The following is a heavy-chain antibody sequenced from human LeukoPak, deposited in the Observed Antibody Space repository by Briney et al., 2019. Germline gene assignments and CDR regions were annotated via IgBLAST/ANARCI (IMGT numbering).Heavy chain of an antibody. V-gene: IGHV1-2*02. Sequence: GASVKVSCKASGYTFTGYYMRWVRQAPGQGLEWMGWINPNSGGTNYAQKFQGRVTMTRDTSISTAYMELSRLRSDDTAVYYCARAGYSYGYYFDYWGQGTLVTVSS. CDR1: GYTFTGYY. CDR3: ARAGYSYGYYFDY. D-gene: IGHD5-18*01. J-gene: IGHJ4*02. CDR2: INPNSGGT.